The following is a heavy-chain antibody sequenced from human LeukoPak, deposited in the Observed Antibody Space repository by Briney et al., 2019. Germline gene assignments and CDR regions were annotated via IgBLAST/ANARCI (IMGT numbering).Heavy chain of an antibody. Sequence: GGSLRLSCAASGFTFSSYSMNWVRQAPGKGLEWVSSISSSSSYIYYADSVKGRFTISRDNAKNSLYLQMNSLRAEDTAVYYCARDRNDFWSGYYELFDYWGQGTLVTVSS. D-gene: IGHD3-3*01. J-gene: IGHJ4*02. CDR1: GFTFSSYS. CDR3: ARDRNDFWSGYYELFDY. CDR2: ISSSSSYI. V-gene: IGHV3-21*01.